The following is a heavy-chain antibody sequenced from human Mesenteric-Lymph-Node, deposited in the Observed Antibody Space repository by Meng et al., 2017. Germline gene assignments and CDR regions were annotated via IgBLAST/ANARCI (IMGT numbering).Heavy chain of an antibody. J-gene: IGHJ4*02. D-gene: IGHD1-26*01. V-gene: IGHV6-1*01. CDR3: ARGYGPIHSEYNFDY. Sequence: QARLPAARPGLLNPSQTCSLPRALTGDRVSSHSASWNWIRQSPSRGLEWLGRTFYRSKWSNEYAVSVKSRITINPDTSKNQFFLQLNSVTPEDTAVYYCARGYGPIHSEYNFDYWGQGTLVTVAS. CDR2: TFYRSKWSN. CDR1: GDRVSSHSAS.